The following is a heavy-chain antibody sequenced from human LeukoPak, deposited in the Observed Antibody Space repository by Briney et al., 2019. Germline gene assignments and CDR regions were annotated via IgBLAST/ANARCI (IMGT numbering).Heavy chain of an antibody. CDR1: GFTFSGSA. CDR2: IRSKANSYAT. D-gene: IGHD3-22*01. V-gene: IGHV3-73*01. Sequence: GGSLGLSCAASGFTFSGSAMHWVRQASGKGLEWVGRIRSKANSYATAYAASVKGRFTISRDDSKNTAYLQMNSLKTEDTAVYYCTSGLFYYDSSGYDDYWGQGTLVTVSS. CDR3: TSGLFYYDSSGYDDY. J-gene: IGHJ4*02.